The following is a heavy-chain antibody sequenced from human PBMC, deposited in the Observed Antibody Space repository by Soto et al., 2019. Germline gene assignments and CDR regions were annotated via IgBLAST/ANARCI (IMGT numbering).Heavy chain of an antibody. D-gene: IGHD1-26*01. V-gene: IGHV1-46*01. Sequence: GASVKVSCKASGYTFISYEMHWVRQAPGQGLEWMGIINPTGGSTTYAQKFQGRVTMTRDTSTSTVYMELRSLRSEDTAVYYCARYSGSYRYFHHWGQGTQVTVSS. CDR2: INPTGGST. CDR3: ARYSGSYRYFHH. J-gene: IGHJ1*01. CDR1: GYTFISYE.